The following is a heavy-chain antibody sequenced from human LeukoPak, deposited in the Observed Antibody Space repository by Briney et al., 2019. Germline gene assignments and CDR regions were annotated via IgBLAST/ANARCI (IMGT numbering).Heavy chain of an antibody. V-gene: IGHV3-21*06. J-gene: IGHJ4*02. CDR1: GFTFSSYS. Sequence: GGSLRLSCAASGFTFSSYSMNWVRQAPGKGLEWVSSISGSSSYIYYADSVKGRFTISRDNAKNSLYLQMNSLRAEDTAVYYCARDLIQLWFYFDYWGQGTLVTVSS. D-gene: IGHD5-18*01. CDR2: ISGSSSYI. CDR3: ARDLIQLWFYFDY.